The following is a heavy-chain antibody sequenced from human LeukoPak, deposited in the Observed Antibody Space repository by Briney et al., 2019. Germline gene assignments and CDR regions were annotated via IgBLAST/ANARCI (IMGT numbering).Heavy chain of an antibody. V-gene: IGHV4-39*01. CDR2: IYYSGST. CDR1: GGSISSSSYY. D-gene: IGHD6-6*01. Sequence: PSETLSLTCTVSGGSISSSSYYWGWIRQPPGKGLEWIGSIYYSGSTYYNPSLKSRVTISVDTSKNQFSLKLSSVTAADTAVYYCARSRSGRPSIAARRWFDPWGQGTLVTVSS. J-gene: IGHJ5*02. CDR3: ARSRSGRPSIAARRWFDP.